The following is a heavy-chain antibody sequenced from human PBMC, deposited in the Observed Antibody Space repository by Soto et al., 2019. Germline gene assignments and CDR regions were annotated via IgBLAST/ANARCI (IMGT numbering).Heavy chain of an antibody. CDR3: LRLHNSGPGGMDV. J-gene: IGHJ6*02. Sequence: QLQLQESGPGLVKASETLSLTCTVSGGSISSRTYFWGWIRQSPGRGLEWIGSIFYSGSAHYNPYLNSRGTISIATPKNKVSLTPSPVTAADSSVYSCLRLHNSGPGGMDVWGQGTTVTVSS. CDR1: GGSISSRTYF. V-gene: IGHV4-39*01. CDR2: IFYSGSA. D-gene: IGHD1-1*01.